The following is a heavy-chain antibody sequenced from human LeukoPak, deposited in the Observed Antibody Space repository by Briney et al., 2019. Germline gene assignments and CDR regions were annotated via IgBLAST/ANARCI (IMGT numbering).Heavy chain of an antibody. Sequence: GGSLRLSCAASGFIFSSYDMHWVRQAPGKGLEWVSYISGDGDTIYYADSVKGRFTISRDNAKNSLHLQMSSLRAEDTAVYYCARSREKYYYDSSGPNVGYWGQGTLVTVSS. CDR1: GFIFSSYD. D-gene: IGHD3-22*01. CDR2: ISGDGDTI. V-gene: IGHV3-48*03. CDR3: ARSREKYYYDSSGPNVGY. J-gene: IGHJ4*02.